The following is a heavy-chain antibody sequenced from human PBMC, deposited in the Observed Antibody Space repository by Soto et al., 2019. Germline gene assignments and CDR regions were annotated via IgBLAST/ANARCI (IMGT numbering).Heavy chain of an antibody. CDR1: GFTFSGYE. J-gene: IGHJ6*02. Sequence: PGGSLRLSCAASGFTFSGYEMNWVRQAPGKGLEWVSYISSSGSTIYYADSVKGRFTISRDNAKNSLYLQMNSLRAEDTAVYYCARDXWEAVAAAGTENYGMDVWGQGTTVTVSS. V-gene: IGHV3-48*03. D-gene: IGHD6-13*01. CDR3: ARDXWEAVAAAGTENYGMDV. CDR2: ISSSGSTI.